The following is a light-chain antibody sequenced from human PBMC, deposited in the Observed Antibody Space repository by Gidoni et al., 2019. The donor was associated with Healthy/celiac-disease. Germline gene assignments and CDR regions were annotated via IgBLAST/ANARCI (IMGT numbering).Light chain of an antibody. CDR3: QQSYSTP. J-gene: IGKJ4*01. CDR2: AAS. CDR1: QSISSY. Sequence: DIPMTQSPASLSAPVGDRVTITCRASQSISSYLHWYQQKPGKALQLLIYAASSLQSGVPSRFSGSGSGTDFTLTISRLQPEDFATYDCQQSYSTPFXGXTKVEIK. V-gene: IGKV1-39*01.